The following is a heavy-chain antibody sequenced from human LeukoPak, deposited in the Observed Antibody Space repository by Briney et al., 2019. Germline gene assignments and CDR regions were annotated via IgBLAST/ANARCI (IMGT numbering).Heavy chain of an antibody. CDR2: IIPIFGTA. D-gene: IGHD3-9*01. J-gene: IGHJ3*02. V-gene: IGHV1-69*05. CDR1: GGTFSSYA. CDR3: ARDRGLDLTGYRGDAFDI. Sequence: SVKVSCKASGGTFSSYAISWVRQAPGQGLEWMGGIIPIFGTANYAQKFQGRVTITTDESTSTAYMELSSLRSEDTAVYYCARDRGLDLTGYRGDAFDIWGQGTMVTVSS.